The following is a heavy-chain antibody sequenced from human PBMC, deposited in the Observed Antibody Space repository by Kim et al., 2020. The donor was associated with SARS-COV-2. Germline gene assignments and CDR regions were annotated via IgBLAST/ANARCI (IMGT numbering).Heavy chain of an antibody. Sequence: PSLKRAVTISVDTSKNQFSLKLSSVTAADTAVYYCARVVTLGTSWYGMDVWGQGTTVTVSS. J-gene: IGHJ6*02. V-gene: IGHV4-39*01. D-gene: IGHD2-21*02. CDR3: ARVVTLGTSWYGMDV.